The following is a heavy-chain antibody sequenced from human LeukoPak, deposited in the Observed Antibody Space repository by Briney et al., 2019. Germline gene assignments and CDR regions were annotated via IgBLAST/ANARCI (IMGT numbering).Heavy chain of an antibody. CDR3: ARLVPAATHHVDY. CDR1: GGSISSGGYY. CDR2: IYYSGST. V-gene: IGHV4-31*03. Sequence: PSQTLSLTCTVSGGSISSGGYYWSWIRQHPGKGLEWIGYIYYSGSTYYNPSLKSRRTISVDTSKNQFSLKLRSVTPADTAVYYCARLVPAATHHVDYWGQGTLVTVSS. J-gene: IGHJ4*02. D-gene: IGHD2-2*01.